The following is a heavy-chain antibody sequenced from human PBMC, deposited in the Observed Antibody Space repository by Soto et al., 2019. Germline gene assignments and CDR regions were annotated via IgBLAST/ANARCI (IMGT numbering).Heavy chain of an antibody. J-gene: IGHJ6*02. D-gene: IGHD3-10*01. Sequence: ASVKVSCKASGYTFTSYDINWVRQATGQGLEWMGWMNPNSDNTGYAQKFQGRVTMTRNTSISTAYMELSSLRSEDTAVYYCARGGYYYGSGSYVRGPYGMDVWGQGTTVTVSS. V-gene: IGHV1-8*01. CDR2: MNPNSDNT. CDR3: ARGGYYYGSGSYVRGPYGMDV. CDR1: GYTFTSYD.